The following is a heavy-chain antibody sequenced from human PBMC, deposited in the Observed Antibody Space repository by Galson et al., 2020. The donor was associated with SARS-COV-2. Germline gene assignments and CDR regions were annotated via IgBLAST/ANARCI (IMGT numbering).Heavy chain of an antibody. D-gene: IGHD3-3*01. CDR1: GVSISSGGYS. Sequence: SETLSLTCTVSGVSISSGGYSWSCIRPHPGKGREGIGYSYYSANTYYNPSLKSRVTISVDTSKNQFSLKLSSVTAADTAVYYCARGNGITIFGVVIMGAFDIWGQGTMVTVSS. V-gene: IGHV4-31*03. J-gene: IGHJ3*02. CDR3: ARGNGITIFGVVIMGAFDI. CDR2: SYYSANT.